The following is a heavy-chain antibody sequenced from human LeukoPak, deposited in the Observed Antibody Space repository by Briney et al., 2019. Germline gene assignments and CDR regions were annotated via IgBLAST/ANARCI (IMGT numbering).Heavy chain of an antibody. V-gene: IGHV3-7*01. CDR3: ARDRTLLKASDV. J-gene: IGHJ3*01. CDR2: IKHDGSEK. D-gene: IGHD1/OR15-1a*01. CDR1: GFTFSTYA. Sequence: PGGSLRLSCAASGFTFSTYAMSWVRQAAGKGLEWVAHIKHDGSEKYYVDSVRGRFTISRDDAKNSMYLQMNSLRAEDTAVYYCARDRTLLKASDVWGQGTMVTVSS.